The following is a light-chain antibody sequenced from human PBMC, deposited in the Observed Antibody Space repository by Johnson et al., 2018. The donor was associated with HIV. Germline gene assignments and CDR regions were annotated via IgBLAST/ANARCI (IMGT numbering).Light chain of an antibody. CDR3: GTWDYSLSGYV. J-gene: IGLJ1*01. Sequence: QSVLTQPPSVSAAAGQKVTISCSGSSSNIGNNYVAWYQQVPGTAPKLLIYENNKRPSGIPDRFSGSKSGTSATLGITGLQTGDEADYYCGTWDYSLSGYVFGSGTKGTVL. V-gene: IGLV1-51*02. CDR2: ENN. CDR1: SSNIGNNY.